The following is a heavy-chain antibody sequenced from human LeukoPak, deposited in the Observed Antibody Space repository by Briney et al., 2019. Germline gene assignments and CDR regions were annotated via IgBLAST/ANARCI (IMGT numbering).Heavy chain of an antibody. V-gene: IGHV3-48*04. Sequence: PGGSLRLSCAASGFTFSSYSMNWVRQAPGKGLEWVSYISSSTNIIYYADSVKGRFTISRDNAKNSLYLQMNSLRAEDTAVYYCTTVARLGTSYWGQGTLVTVSS. CDR2: ISSSTNII. D-gene: IGHD1-7*01. CDR3: TTVARLGTSY. CDR1: GFTFSSYS. J-gene: IGHJ4*02.